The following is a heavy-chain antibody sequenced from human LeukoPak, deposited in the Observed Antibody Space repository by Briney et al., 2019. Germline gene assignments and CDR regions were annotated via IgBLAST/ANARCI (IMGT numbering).Heavy chain of an antibody. CDR1: GGTFSSYA. Sequence: ASVKVSCKASGGTFSSYAISWVRQAPGQGLEWMGGIIPIFGTANYAQKFQGRVTITADESTSTAYMELSSLRSEDTAVYYCARGGIAAAGLDAFDIWGQGTMVTVSS. D-gene: IGHD6-13*01. V-gene: IGHV1-69*13. CDR3: ARGGIAAAGLDAFDI. J-gene: IGHJ3*02. CDR2: IIPIFGTA.